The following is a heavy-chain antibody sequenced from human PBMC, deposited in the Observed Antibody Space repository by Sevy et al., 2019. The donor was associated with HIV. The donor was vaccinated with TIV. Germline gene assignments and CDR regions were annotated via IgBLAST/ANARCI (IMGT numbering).Heavy chain of an antibody. CDR1: GFTFSNYW. CDR2: IKQDGSEK. V-gene: IGHV3-7*01. J-gene: IGHJ3*01. Sequence: GGSLRLSCAVSGFTFSNYWMHWVRQAPGKGLEWVANIKQDGSEKYYVDSVKGRFSISRDNAKNLVYLQMNSLGVEDTAVYYCMTAMLHVGGQGTMVTVSS. CDR3: MTAMLHV. D-gene: IGHD2-15*01.